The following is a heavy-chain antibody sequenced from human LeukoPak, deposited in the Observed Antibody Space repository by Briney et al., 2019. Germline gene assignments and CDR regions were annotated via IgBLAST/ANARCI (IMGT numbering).Heavy chain of an antibody. D-gene: IGHD2-2*02. Sequence: GCLALSCAASVWTLSIYAMNLVRQAAGGGPEYIAYMSVSGDRNNYADCVEGRFTISRDNSENTLYLQLSSLRAQDTAVYYCVRKIYNYMDVWGKGTTVTVSS. J-gene: IGHJ6*03. CDR2: MSVSGDRN. V-gene: IGHV3-23*01. CDR1: VWTLSIYA. CDR3: VRKIYNYMDV.